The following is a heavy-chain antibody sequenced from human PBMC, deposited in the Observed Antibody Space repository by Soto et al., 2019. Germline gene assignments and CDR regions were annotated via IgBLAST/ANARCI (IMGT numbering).Heavy chain of an antibody. V-gene: IGHV2-5*02. CDR1: GFSLSSSGVA. CDR3: AHIVPRSCSWYSLDY. CDR2: IYWDDDK. Sequence: QITLKESGPTLMQPKQPLTLTCTFSGFSLSSSGVAVSWIRQPPGKPLEWLVFIYWDDDKRYTPALKSKLIIAKATSKNQVALTLTDMDPVDTASYYCAHIVPRSCSWYSLDYWGQGTLVTVSS. D-gene: IGHD6-13*01. J-gene: IGHJ4*02.